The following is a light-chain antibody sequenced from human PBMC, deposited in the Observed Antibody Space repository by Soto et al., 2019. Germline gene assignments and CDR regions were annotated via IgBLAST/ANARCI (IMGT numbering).Light chain of an antibody. Sequence: EIVMTQSPATLSVSPGERATPSCRASQSVSSNLAWYQEKPGQAPRLLIYGASTRATGIPARFSGSGSGTEFTLTISSLQSKDFAVYYCQQYNNWPQTFGQGTKVDIK. CDR1: QSVSSN. V-gene: IGKV3-15*01. CDR2: GAS. J-gene: IGKJ1*01. CDR3: QQYNNWPQT.